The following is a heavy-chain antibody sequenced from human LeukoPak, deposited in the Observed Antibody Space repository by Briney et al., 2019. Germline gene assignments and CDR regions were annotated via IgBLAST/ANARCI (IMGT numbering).Heavy chain of an antibody. CDR3: ARNKGRYGSGRVHFDP. CDR2: IYDSGST. J-gene: IGHJ5*02. Sequence: SETLSLTCTVSGGSLRSYYWSWIRQPPGKGLEWIGYIYDSGSTNYNPSLKSRVTISVDTSKNQLSLKLSSVTAADTAVYYCARNKGRYGSGRVHFDPWGQGTLVTVSS. D-gene: IGHD3-10*01. V-gene: IGHV4-4*09. CDR1: GGSLRSYY.